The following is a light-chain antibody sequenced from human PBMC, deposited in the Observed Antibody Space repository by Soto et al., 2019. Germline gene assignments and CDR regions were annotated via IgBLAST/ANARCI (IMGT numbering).Light chain of an antibody. CDR2: DAS. J-gene: IGKJ1*01. CDR1: QSVSNY. Sequence: EIVLTQSPATLSLSPGERATLSCWASQSVSNYFVWYQQKPGQAPRLLIYDASKRATGIPARFSGSGSGTDFTLTISRLEPEDFAVYYCQQYGSSGTFGQGTKVDIK. V-gene: IGKV3-11*01. CDR3: QQYGSSGT.